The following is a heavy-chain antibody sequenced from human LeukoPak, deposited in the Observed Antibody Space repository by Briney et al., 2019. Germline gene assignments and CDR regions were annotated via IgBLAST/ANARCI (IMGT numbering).Heavy chain of an antibody. CDR1: GDSVSSNSAA. CDR3: ARWYNWNDQDAFDI. CDR2: TYYRSKWYN. D-gene: IGHD1-1*01. V-gene: IGHV6-1*01. Sequence: SQTLSLTCAISGDSVSSNSAAWNRIRQSPSRGLGWLGRTYYRSKWYNDYAVSVKSRITINPDTSKNQFSLQLNSVTPEDTAVYYCARWYNWNDQDAFDIWGQGTMVTVSS. J-gene: IGHJ3*02.